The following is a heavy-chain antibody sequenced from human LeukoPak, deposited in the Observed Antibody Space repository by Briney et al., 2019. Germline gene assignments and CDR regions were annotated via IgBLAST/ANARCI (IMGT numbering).Heavy chain of an antibody. CDR1: GYTFTGYY. J-gene: IGHJ5*02. CDR3: ARDVGYGYGGWFDP. Sequence: GASVKVSCKASGYTFTGYYMHWVRQAPGQGLEWMGWINPNSGGTNYAQKFQGRVTMTRDTSISTAYMELSRLRSDDTAVYYCARDVGYGYGGWFDPWGQGTLVTVSS. D-gene: IGHD5-18*01. CDR2: INPNSGGT. V-gene: IGHV1-2*02.